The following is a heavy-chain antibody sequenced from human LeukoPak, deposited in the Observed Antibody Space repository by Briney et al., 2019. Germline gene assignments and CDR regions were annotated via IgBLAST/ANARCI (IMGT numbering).Heavy chain of an antibody. CDR2: FDPEDGET. CDR1: GYTLTELS. J-gene: IGHJ4*02. Sequence: ASVKVSCKVSGYTLTELSMLWVRQAPGKGLEWMGGFDPEDGETIYAQKFQGRVTMTEDTSTDTAYMELSSLRSEDTAVYYCATGGLLFVCYFDYWGQGTLVTVSS. V-gene: IGHV1-24*01. CDR3: ATGGLLFVCYFDY. D-gene: IGHD3-10*01.